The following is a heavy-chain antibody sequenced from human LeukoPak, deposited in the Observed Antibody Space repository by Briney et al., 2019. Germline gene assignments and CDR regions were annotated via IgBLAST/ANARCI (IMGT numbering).Heavy chain of an antibody. CDR1: GFTFSSYG. J-gene: IGHJ4*02. Sequence: GGSLRLSCAASGFTFSSYGMHWVRQAPGKGLEWVAFIRYDGSNKYYADSVKGRFTISRDNAKNSLYLQMNSLRAEDTAVYYCARVLESSDPFGNTPAHYWGQGTLVTVSS. CDR2: IRYDGSNK. V-gene: IGHV3-30*02. D-gene: IGHD6-19*01. CDR3: ARVLESSDPFGNTPAHY.